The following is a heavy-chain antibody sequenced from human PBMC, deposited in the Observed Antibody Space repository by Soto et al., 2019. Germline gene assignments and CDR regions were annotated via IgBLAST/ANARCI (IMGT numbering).Heavy chain of an antibody. CDR3: AKAARDCGGDCYSSYFYS. CDR2: ITGNAANT. CDR1: RFTFGGYA. J-gene: IGHJ4*02. Sequence: PGGSLRLSCSASRFTFGGYAMSWVRQAPGKGLEWVSGITGNAANTVYADSVKGRFTISRDNSKNALYLQLNSLRAEDTAVYFCAKAARDCGGDCYSSYFYSWGQGALVTVSS. D-gene: IGHD2-21*02. V-gene: IGHV3-23*01.